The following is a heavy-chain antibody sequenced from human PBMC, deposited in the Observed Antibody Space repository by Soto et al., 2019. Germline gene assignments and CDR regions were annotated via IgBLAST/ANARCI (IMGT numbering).Heavy chain of an antibody. CDR2: IYPSDSDT. Sequence: GESLKISCKGSGHTFTSYWINWVRQMPGKGLEWMGIIYPSDSDTRYSPSFQGQVTISADQSINTAYLQWDSLKASDTAIYYCARPANTVADHFDLWGQGTPVTVSS. J-gene: IGHJ4*02. V-gene: IGHV5-51*01. D-gene: IGHD4-17*01. CDR3: ARPANTVADHFDL. CDR1: GHTFTSYW.